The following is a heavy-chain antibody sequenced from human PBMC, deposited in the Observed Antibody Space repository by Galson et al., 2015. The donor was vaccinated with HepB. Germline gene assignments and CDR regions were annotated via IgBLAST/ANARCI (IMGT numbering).Heavy chain of an antibody. CDR1: GFTFSSYW. V-gene: IGHV3-74*01. D-gene: IGHD1-26*01. CDR2: INSDGSST. CDR3: AREGVGAFFDY. J-gene: IGHJ4*02. Sequence: SLRLSCAASGFTFSSYWMHWVRQAPGKGLVWVSRINSDGSSTSYADSVKGRFTISRDNAKNTLYLQMNSLRAEDTAVYYCAREGVGAFFDYWGQGTLVTVSS.